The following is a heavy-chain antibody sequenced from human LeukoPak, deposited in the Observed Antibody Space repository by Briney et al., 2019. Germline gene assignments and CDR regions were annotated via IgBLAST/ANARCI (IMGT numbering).Heavy chain of an antibody. CDR2: INHSGST. CDR1: GGSFSGYY. Sequence: SETLSLTCAVSGGSFSGYYWSWIRQPPGKGLEWIGEINHSGSTNYNPSLKSRVTISVDTSKNQFSLKLSSVTAADTAVYYCARSGFGVVAYFDYWGQGTLVTVSS. CDR3: ARSGFGVVAYFDY. V-gene: IGHV4-34*01. J-gene: IGHJ4*02. D-gene: IGHD3-3*01.